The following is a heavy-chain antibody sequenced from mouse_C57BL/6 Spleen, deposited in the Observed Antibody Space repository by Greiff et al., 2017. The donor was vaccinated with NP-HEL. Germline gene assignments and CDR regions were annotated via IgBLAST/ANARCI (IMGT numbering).Heavy chain of an antibody. Sequence: EVKLVESGGGLVQPGGSLKLSCAASGFTFSDYYMYWVRQTPEKRLEWVAYISNGGGSTYYPDTVKGRFTIFRDNAKNTLYLQMSRLKSEDTAMYYCARQRTYCGNSYAMDYWGQGTSVTVSS. CDR3: ARQRTYCGNSYAMDY. D-gene: IGHD2-10*01. V-gene: IGHV5-12*01. J-gene: IGHJ4*01. CDR1: GFTFSDYY. CDR2: ISNGGGST.